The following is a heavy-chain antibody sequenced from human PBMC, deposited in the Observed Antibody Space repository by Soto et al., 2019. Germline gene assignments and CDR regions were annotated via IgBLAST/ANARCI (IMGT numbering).Heavy chain of an antibody. Sequence: EVQLLESGGGLVQPGGSLRLSCAASGITFTAYAMSWVRQAPGKGLEWVSSTSGSGGSTYYADSVKGRLTISRDNSKNTLYLQMNSLRAEDKAVYYCATIIIPAATIFYWGQGTLVTVSS. D-gene: IGHD2-2*01. CDR2: TSGSGGST. CDR1: GITFTAYA. CDR3: ATIIIPAATIFY. J-gene: IGHJ4*02. V-gene: IGHV3-23*01.